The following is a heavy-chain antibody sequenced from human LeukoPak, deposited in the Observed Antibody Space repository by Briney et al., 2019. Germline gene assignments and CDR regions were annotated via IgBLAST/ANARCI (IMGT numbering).Heavy chain of an antibody. Sequence: PGGSQRLSCVVSGNSIRSYSMNWVRQAPGKGLEWVSTIDYSGTYINYAGSLRGRFTISRDDTSNSLYLQMNSLRAEDTAVYYCARTASGYYSGNFDYWGQGTLVTVSS. D-gene: IGHD3-9*01. CDR2: IDYSGTYI. CDR3: ARTASGYYSGNFDY. J-gene: IGHJ4*02. CDR1: GNSIRSYS. V-gene: IGHV3-21*06.